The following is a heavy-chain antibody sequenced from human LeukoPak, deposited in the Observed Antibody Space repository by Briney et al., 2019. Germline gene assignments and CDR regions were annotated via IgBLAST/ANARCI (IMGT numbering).Heavy chain of an antibody. J-gene: IGHJ6*03. V-gene: IGHV1-69*05. D-gene: IGHD3-10*01. CDR2: IIPIFGTA. CDR1: GGTFSSYA. Sequence: ASVKVSCKASGGTFSSYAISWVRQAPGQGLEWMGGIIPIFGTANYAQKFQGRVTITTDESTSTAYMELSSLRSEDTAVYYCASSSYYYGSGSYYIGYMDVWGKGTTVTVSS. CDR3: ASSSYYYGSGSYYIGYMDV.